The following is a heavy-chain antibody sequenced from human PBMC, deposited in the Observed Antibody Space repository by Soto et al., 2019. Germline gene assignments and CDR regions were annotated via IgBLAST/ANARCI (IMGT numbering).Heavy chain of an antibody. CDR3: ASGDDTTGQPLY. CDR2: IAYDGSKK. D-gene: IGHD3-22*01. CDR1: GFTFSNHV. V-gene: IGHV3-30-3*01. J-gene: IGHJ4*02. Sequence: QVQLVESGGGVVQPGRSLRLSCAASGFTFSNHVMHWVRQAPGRGLEWMTLIAYDGSKKYYADSVKGRFTISRDNSRNTRYLQMNTLRPEDTAVYYCASGDDTTGQPLYGGQGTLVTVSS.